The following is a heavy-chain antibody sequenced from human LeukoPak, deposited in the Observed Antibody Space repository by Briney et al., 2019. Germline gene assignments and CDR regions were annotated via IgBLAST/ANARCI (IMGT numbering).Heavy chain of an antibody. CDR1: GGSISGYY. J-gene: IGHJ4*02. D-gene: IGHD5-18*01. Sequence: SETLSLTCTVSGGSISGYYWTWIRQPPGKGLEWIGYIYYSGSTNYNPSLKSRVTISVDTSKNQFSLKLSSVTAADTAVYYCARDHSGYNYGFGYWGQGTLVTVSS. CDR2: IYYSGST. V-gene: IGHV4-59*01. CDR3: ARDHSGYNYGFGY.